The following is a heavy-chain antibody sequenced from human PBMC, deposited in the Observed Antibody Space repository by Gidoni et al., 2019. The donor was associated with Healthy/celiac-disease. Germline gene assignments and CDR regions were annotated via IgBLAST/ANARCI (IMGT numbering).Heavy chain of an antibody. CDR1: GVTFSISD. Sequence: EVPLVESGGGLVQPGGSLRLSCAASGVTFSISDMPSVPQATGKVLEWVSAIGTAGDPYYPGSVKGRFTISRENAKNSLYLQMNSLRAGDTAVYYCARGGRGSYFHAFDIWGQGTMVTVSS. D-gene: IGHD1-26*01. CDR3: ARGGRGSYFHAFDI. J-gene: IGHJ3*02. CDR2: IGTAGDP. V-gene: IGHV3-13*05.